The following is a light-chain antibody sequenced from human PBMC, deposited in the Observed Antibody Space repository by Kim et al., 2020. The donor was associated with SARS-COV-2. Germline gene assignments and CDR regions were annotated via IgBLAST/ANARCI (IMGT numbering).Light chain of an antibody. CDR3: QQYDNLPWT. CDR1: QDISNY. CDR2: DAS. V-gene: IGKV1-33*01. J-gene: IGKJ2*02. Sequence: DIQMTQSPSSLSASVGDRVTITCQAIQDISNYLNWYQQKPGKAPKLLIYDASNLETGVPSRFSGSGSGTDFTFTISSLQPEDIATYYCQQYDNLPWTFGQGTKLEI.